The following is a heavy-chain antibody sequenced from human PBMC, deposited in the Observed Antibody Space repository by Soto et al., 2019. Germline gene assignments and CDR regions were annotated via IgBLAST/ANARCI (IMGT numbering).Heavy chain of an antibody. CDR1: GLSFSIYA. V-gene: IGHV3-23*01. CDR3: AKDMKWGGMTTIHYFDS. J-gene: IGHJ4*02. CDR2: IRKNIEST. D-gene: IGHD4-17*01. Sequence: GGSLRLSCAASGLSFSIYAMSWVRQATGKGLEWVSTIRKNIESTHYADSVRGRFTISRDNSRNTVYLQMNSLRPEDTAVYYCAKDMKWGGMTTIHYFDSWGQGTLVTAPQ.